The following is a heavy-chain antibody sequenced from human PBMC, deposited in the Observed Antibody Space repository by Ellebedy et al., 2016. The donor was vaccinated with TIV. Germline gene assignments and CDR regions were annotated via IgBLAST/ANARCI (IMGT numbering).Heavy chain of an antibody. Sequence: GESLKISCATSGFTVSSNYMSWVRQAPGKGLEWVSVIYSGGSTNYADSVKGRFTISRDNSKNTLSLQMNSLRAEDTAVYYCASGIVGATRGALEYWGQGTLVTVSS. CDR3: ASGIVGATRGALEY. D-gene: IGHD1-26*01. J-gene: IGHJ4*02. V-gene: IGHV3-53*01. CDR1: GFTVSSNY. CDR2: IYSGGST.